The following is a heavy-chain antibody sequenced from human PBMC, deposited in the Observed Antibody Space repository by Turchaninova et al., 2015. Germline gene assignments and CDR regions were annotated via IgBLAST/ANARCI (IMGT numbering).Heavy chain of an antibody. CDR1: GFTFSDQY. CDR3: TSGGPAASDH. V-gene: IGHV3-72*01. CDR2: SRSQTENSFT. D-gene: IGHD6-13*01. J-gene: IGHJ4*02. Sequence: EVQLVQSGGGLVQPGGSLRLSCAVSGFTFSDQYMEWVRRAPGKGLEWVGLSRSQTENSFTEYAASVRDRFTISRGESKSSLYLQMNSLKTEDTAVYYCTSGGPAASDHWGQGTLVTVSS.